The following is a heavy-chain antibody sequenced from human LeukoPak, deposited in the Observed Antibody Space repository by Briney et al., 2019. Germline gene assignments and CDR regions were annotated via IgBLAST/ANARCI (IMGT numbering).Heavy chain of an antibody. V-gene: IGHV1-46*01. Sequence: ASVKVSCKASGYIFTSYNMYWVRQAPGQGLEWMGIINSSGGSTNYAQKFQGRVTMTRDTSTSTVYMELSSLRSEDTAVYYCARFAVHRRLTVAGQFGLDYWGQGTLVIVSS. CDR1: GYIFTSYN. J-gene: IGHJ4*02. D-gene: IGHD6-19*01. CDR3: ARFAVHRRLTVAGQFGLDY. CDR2: INSSGGST.